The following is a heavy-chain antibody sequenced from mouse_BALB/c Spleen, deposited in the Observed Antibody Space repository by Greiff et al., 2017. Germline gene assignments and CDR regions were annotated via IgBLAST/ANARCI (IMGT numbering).Heavy chain of an antibody. Sequence: VMLVESGPGLVAPSQSLSITCTVSGFSLTSYGVHWVRQPPGKGLEWLGVIWAGGSTNYNSALMSRLSISKDNSKSQVFLKMNSLQTDDTAMYYCARVGTYYGNYDYAMDYWGQGTSVTVSS. D-gene: IGHD2-10*01. CDR2: IWAGGST. J-gene: IGHJ4*01. CDR3: ARVGTYYGNYDYAMDY. V-gene: IGHV2-9*02. CDR1: GFSLTSYG.